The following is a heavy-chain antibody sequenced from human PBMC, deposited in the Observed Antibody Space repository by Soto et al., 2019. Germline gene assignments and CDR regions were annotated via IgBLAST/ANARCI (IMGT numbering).Heavy chain of an antibody. CDR2: IIPIFGTA. V-gene: IGHV1-69*01. CDR1: GGTFSSYA. D-gene: IGHD3-10*01. J-gene: IGHJ5*02. Sequence: QVQLVQSGAEVKKPGSSVKVSCKASGGTFSSYAISWVRQAPGQGLEWMGGIIPIFGTANYAQKFQGRVTITADESPTRAYMELSSLRSEDTAADYCARAGSWFGELVGQAHPWGQGTLFPVSS. CDR3: ARAGSWFGELVGQAHP.